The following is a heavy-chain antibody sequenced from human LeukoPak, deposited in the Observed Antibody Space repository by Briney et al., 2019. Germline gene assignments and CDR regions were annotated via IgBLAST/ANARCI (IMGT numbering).Heavy chain of an antibody. CDR1: GFTFSSYG. J-gene: IGHJ4*02. CDR3: ARDPGRGDMSRFDY. CDR2: IWYDGSNK. Sequence: PGGSLRLSCAASGFTFSSYGMHWVRQAPGKGLEWVAVIWYDGSNKYYADSVKGRFTISRDNSKNTLYLQMNSLRAEDTAVYYCARDPGRGDMSRFDYWGQGTLVTVSS. D-gene: IGHD2-15*01. V-gene: IGHV3-33*01.